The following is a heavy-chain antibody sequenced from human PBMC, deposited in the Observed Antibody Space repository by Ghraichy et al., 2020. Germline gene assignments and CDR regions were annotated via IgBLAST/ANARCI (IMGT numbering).Heavy chain of an antibody. CDR2: INSDGSST. D-gene: IGHD3-22*01. Sequence: LSLTCAASGFTFSSYWMHWVRQAPGKGLVWVSRINSDGSSTSYADSVKGRFTISRDNAKNTLYLQMNSLRAEDTAVYYCARTYYYDSSGYYSFDYWGQGTLVTVSS. CDR3: ARTYYYDSSGYYSFDY. J-gene: IGHJ4*02. CDR1: GFTFSSYW. V-gene: IGHV3-74*01.